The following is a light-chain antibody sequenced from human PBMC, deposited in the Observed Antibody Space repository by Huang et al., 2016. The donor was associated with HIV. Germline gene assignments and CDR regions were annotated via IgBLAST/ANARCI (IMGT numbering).Light chain of an antibody. CDR3: QQYYSSPQT. V-gene: IGKV4-1*01. Sequence: DIIMTQSPDSLAVSLGERATLNCRSSQSVYSSSTSKVYMAWFQQKPGQPPRLLLFWESTREAGVPDRFSGSGSGTHFTLTIANLEAEDAAIYYCQQYYSSPQTFGQGTRVEVK. CDR2: WES. J-gene: IGKJ1*01. CDR1: QSVYSSSTSKVY.